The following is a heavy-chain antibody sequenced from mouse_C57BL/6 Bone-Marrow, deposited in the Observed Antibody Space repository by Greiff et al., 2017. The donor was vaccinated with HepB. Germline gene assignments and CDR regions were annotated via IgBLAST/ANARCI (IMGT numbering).Heavy chain of an antibody. J-gene: IGHJ4*01. Sequence: DVHLVESGGGLVQPGGSLKLSCAASGFTFSDYYMYWVRQTPEKRLEWVAYISNGGGSTYYPDTVKGRFTISRDNAKNTLYLQMSRLKSEDTAMYYCAKYGSPYYAMDYWGQGTSVTVSS. CDR1: GFTFSDYY. D-gene: IGHD1-1*01. V-gene: IGHV5-12*01. CDR2: ISNGGGST. CDR3: AKYGSPYYAMDY.